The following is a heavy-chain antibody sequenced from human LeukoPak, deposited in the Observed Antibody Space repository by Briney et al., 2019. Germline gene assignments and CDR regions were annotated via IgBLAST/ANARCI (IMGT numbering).Heavy chain of an antibody. CDR3: AKDPCSSTSCYPFDY. CDR2: ISGSGGST. CDR1: GYTFSSYA. D-gene: IGHD2-2*01. V-gene: IGHV3-23*01. J-gene: IGHJ4*02. Sequence: PGGSLRLSCVASGYTFSSYAMSWVRQAPGKGLEWVSAISGSGGSTYYADSVKGRFTISRDNSKNTLYLQMNSLRAEDTAVYCCAKDPCSSTSCYPFDYWGQGTLVTVSS.